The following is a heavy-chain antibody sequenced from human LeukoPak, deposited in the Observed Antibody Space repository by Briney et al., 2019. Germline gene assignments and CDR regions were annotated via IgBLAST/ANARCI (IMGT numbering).Heavy chain of an antibody. D-gene: IGHD5-12*01. CDR3: ARSEGRGYSGYDYYAFDI. J-gene: IGHJ3*02. CDR2: ISYDGSNK. CDR1: GFTFSSYA. Sequence: GGSLRLSCAASGFTFSSYAMHWVRQAPGKGLEWVAVISYDGSNKYYADSVKGRFTISRDNSKNTLHLQMNSLRAEDTAIYYCARSEGRGYSGYDYYAFDIWGQGTMVTVSA. V-gene: IGHV3-30*04.